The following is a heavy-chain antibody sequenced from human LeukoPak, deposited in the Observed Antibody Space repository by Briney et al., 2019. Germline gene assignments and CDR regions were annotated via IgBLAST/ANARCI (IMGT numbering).Heavy chain of an antibody. CDR2: IYYSGST. J-gene: IGHJ5*02. CDR3: ARGTRSEARVVPAAMLTGWFDP. CDR1: GGSISSYC. D-gene: IGHD2-2*01. Sequence: SETLCLTCTVSGGSISSYCWSWIRQPPGKGLEWIGYIYYSGSTNYNPSLKSRVTISVDTSKNQFSLKLSSVTAADTAVYYCARGTRSEARVVPAAMLTGWFDPWGQGTLVTVSS. V-gene: IGHV4-59*01.